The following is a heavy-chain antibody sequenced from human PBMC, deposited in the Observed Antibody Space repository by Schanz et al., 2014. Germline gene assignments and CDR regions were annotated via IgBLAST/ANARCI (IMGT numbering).Heavy chain of an antibody. CDR1: GFTFTTHS. CDR3: AREQIMAAAGLVDY. D-gene: IGHD6-13*01. Sequence: EVQLLESGGGLVQPGGSLRLSCAASGFTFTTHSLTWVRQAPGKGLEWVSGISGSGGSTYYADSVKGRFTISRDNAKNSLYLQMNSLRAEDTAVYYCAREQIMAAAGLVDYWGRGTLVTVSS. J-gene: IGHJ4*01. CDR2: ISGSGGST. V-gene: IGHV3-23*01.